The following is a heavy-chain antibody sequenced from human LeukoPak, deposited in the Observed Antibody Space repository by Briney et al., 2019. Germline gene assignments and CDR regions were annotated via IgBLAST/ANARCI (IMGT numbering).Heavy chain of an antibody. CDR1: GGSISSYY. J-gene: IGHJ1*01. Sequence: SETLSLTRTVSGGSISSYYWSWIRQPPGKGLEWIGYIYYSGSTNYNPSLKSRVTISVDTSKNQFSLKLSSVTAADTAVYYCARDRAPYCSGGSCLWHWGQGTLVTVSS. V-gene: IGHV4-59*01. CDR3: ARDRAPYCSGGSCLWH. CDR2: IYYSGST. D-gene: IGHD2-15*01.